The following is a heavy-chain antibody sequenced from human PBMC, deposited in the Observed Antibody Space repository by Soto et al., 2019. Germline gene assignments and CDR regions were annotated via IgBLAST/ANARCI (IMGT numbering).Heavy chain of an antibody. CDR1: GFAFSSYS. Sequence: EVQLVESGGGLVKPGGSLRLSCAASGFAFSSYSMNWVRQAPGKGLEWVSSISSTGTFIYYGDSVKGRFTVSRDDAQSSLYLQMSSLSAEASAMCYCARWYTGIIDSARAGIDYWGQGTLVTVSS. D-gene: IGHD1-20*01. CDR2: ISSTGTFI. J-gene: IGHJ4*02. CDR3: ARWYTGIIDSARAGIDY. V-gene: IGHV3-21*04.